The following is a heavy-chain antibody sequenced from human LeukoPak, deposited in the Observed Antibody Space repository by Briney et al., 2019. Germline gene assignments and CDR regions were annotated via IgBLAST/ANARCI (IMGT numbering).Heavy chain of an antibody. CDR3: ARRGAGIAEAGTLWYDP. CDR1: GYTFTIYD. D-gene: IGHD6-13*01. J-gene: IGHJ5*02. Sequence: ASLKVSCKASGYTFTIYDINWVRHATGQGLEWMGWMNPNSGNTGYAQKFQGRVTMTKNTSLSTAYMEQSSLGSEDTAVYYCARRGAGIAEAGTLWYDPWGQGALLTVSS. V-gene: IGHV1-8*01. CDR2: MNPNSGNT.